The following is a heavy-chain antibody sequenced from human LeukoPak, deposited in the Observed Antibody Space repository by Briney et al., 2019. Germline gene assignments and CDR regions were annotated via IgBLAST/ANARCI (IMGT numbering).Heavy chain of an antibody. Sequence: SETLSLTCTVSGSSISSGDYYWSWIRQPPGKGLEWIGYIYYSGSTYYNPSLKSRVTISVDTSKNQFSLKLSSVTAADTAVYYCASAYGDYINWFDPWGQGTLVTVSS. CDR3: ASAYGDYINWFDP. CDR1: GSSISSGDYY. V-gene: IGHV4-30-4*01. CDR2: IYYSGST. J-gene: IGHJ5*02. D-gene: IGHD4-17*01.